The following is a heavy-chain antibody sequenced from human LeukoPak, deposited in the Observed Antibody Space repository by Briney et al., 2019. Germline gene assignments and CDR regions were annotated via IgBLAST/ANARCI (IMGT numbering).Heavy chain of an antibody. CDR1: GFTFSSYG. CDR3: ARADWSLTYFDY. CDR2: IWYDGSNK. V-gene: IGHV3-33*01. Sequence: PGGSLRLSCAASGFTFSSYGMHWVRQAPGKGLEWVAVIWYDGSNKYYADSVKGRFTISRDNSKNTLYLQMNSLRAEDTAVYYCARADWSLTYFDYWGREPWSPSPQ. J-gene: IGHJ4*02. D-gene: IGHD3-9*01.